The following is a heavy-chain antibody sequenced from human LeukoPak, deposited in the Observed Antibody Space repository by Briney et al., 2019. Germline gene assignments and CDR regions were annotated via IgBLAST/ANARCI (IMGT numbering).Heavy chain of an antibody. Sequence: GASVKVSCKASGYTFTGYYMHWVRQAPGQGLEWMGWINPSGGSTSYAQKFQGRVTMTRDTSTSTVYMELSSLRSEDTAVYYCARVGSAFWGSYRSIAEIHDAFDIWGQGTMVTVSS. D-gene: IGHD3-16*02. V-gene: IGHV1-46*01. CDR1: GYTFTGYY. CDR3: ARVGSAFWGSYRSIAEIHDAFDI. CDR2: INPSGGST. J-gene: IGHJ3*02.